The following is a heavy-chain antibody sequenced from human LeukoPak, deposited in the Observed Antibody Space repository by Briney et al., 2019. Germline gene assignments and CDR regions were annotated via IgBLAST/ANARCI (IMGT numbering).Heavy chain of an antibody. CDR1: GYTFTSYA. Sequence: GASVKVSCKASGYTFTSYAMHWVRQAPGQRLEWMGWINAGNGNTKYSQKFQGRVTITRDTSASTAYMALSSLRSEDTAVYYCARESGTMVRGVNPFDYWGQGTLVTVSS. D-gene: IGHD3-10*01. CDR3: ARESGTMVRGVNPFDY. CDR2: INAGNGNT. J-gene: IGHJ4*02. V-gene: IGHV1-3*01.